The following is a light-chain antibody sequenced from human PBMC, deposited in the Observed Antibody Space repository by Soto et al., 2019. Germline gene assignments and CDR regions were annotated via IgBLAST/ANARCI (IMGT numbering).Light chain of an antibody. CDR1: SSDVGGYNY. CDR3: NSYAGSNNLV. Sequence: QAVVTQPPSASGSPGQSVTISCTGTSSDVGGYNYVSWYQQHPGKAPKLMIYEVSERPSGVPDRFSGSKSGNTASLTVSGLQAEDEADYYCNSYAGSNNLVFGGGTKLTVL. CDR2: EVS. J-gene: IGLJ3*02. V-gene: IGLV2-8*01.